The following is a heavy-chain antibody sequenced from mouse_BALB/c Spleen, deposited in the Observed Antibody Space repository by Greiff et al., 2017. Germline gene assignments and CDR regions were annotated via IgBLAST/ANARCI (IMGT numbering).Heavy chain of an antibody. V-gene: IGHV2-2*02. CDR3: ARGDYGSSSFAY. Sequence: QVQLQQSGPGLVQPSQSLSITCTVSGFSLTSYGVHWVRQSPGKGLEWLGVIWSGGSTDYNAAFISRLSISKDNSKSQVFFKMNSLQANDTAIYYCARGDYGSSSFAYWGQGTLVTVSA. CDR1: GFSLTSYG. D-gene: IGHD1-1*01. J-gene: IGHJ3*01. CDR2: IWSGGST.